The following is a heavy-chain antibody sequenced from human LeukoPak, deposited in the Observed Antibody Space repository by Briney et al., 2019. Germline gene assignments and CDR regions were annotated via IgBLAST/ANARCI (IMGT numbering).Heavy chain of an antibody. J-gene: IGHJ4*02. CDR2: INPNSGGT. CDR1: GYTFTGYY. Sequence: ASVNVSCKASGYTFTGYYMHWVRQAPGQGLEWMGWINPNSGGTNYAQKFQGRVTMTRDTSISTAYMELSRLRSDDTAVYYCARSYSSSWYYFDYWGQGTLVTVSS. CDR3: ARSYSSSWYYFDY. V-gene: IGHV1-2*02. D-gene: IGHD6-13*01.